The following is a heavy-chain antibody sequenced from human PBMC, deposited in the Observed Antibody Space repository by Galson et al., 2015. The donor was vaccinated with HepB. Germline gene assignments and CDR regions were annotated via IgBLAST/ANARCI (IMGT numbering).Heavy chain of an antibody. CDR2: IWYDGSNK. Sequence: SLRLSCAASGFTFSSYGMHWVRQAPGKGLEWVAVIWYDGSNKYYADSVKGRFTISRDNSKNTLYLQMNSLRAEDTAVYYCARDLGYYGSGGAFDIWGQGTMVTVSS. V-gene: IGHV3-33*01. D-gene: IGHD3-10*01. CDR1: GFTFSSYG. CDR3: ARDLGYYGSGGAFDI. J-gene: IGHJ3*02.